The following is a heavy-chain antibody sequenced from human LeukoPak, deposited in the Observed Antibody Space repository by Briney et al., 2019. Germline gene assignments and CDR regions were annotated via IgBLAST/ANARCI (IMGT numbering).Heavy chain of an antibody. CDR2: ISSSSSYI. V-gene: IGHV3-21*01. J-gene: IGHJ4*02. CDR1: GFTFSSYS. Sequence: GGSLRLSCAASGFTFSSYSMNWVRQAPGKGLEWVSSISSSSSYIYYADSVKGRFTISRDNAKNSLYLQMSSLRAEDTAVYYCAREPYDFWGHHEFDCWGQGTLVTVSS. CDR3: AREPYDFWGHHEFDC. D-gene: IGHD3-3*01.